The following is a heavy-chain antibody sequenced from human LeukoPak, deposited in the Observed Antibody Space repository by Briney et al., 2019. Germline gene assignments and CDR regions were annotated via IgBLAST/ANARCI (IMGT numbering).Heavy chain of an antibody. CDR3: ARDRQQLVLSPDYYFDC. J-gene: IGHJ4*02. V-gene: IGHV1-46*01. Sequence: GASVKVSCKASGYTFTNYYMHWARQAPGQGLEWMGIINPSGGSTSYAQKFQGRVTMTRDTSTSTVYMEVSSLRSEDTAVYYCARDRQQLVLSPDYYFDCWGQGTLVTVSS. D-gene: IGHD6-13*01. CDR2: INPSGGST. CDR1: GYTFTNYY.